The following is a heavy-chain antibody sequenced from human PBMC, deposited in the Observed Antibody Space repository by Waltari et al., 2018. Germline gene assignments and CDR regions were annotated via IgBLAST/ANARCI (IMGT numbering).Heavy chain of an antibody. CDR1: RLTYSGVW. CDR3: ARAPVGAAAFDY. J-gene: IGHJ4*02. D-gene: IGHD6-13*01. Sequence: ELQLVACVGGLVNHGWSRSIAGSASRLTYSGVWLSWVRQAPGKGLEVVANINQDGSENPYMDSLKGRFTISRDNAKNSVYLQMNSLRAEDTAVYYCARAPVGAAAFDYWGQGTLVTVSS. CDR2: INQDGSEN. V-gene: IGHV3-7*01.